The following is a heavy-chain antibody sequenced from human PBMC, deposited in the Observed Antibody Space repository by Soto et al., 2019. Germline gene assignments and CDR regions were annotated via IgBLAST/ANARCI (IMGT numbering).Heavy chain of an antibody. CDR3: EKGVSYYFDT. J-gene: IGHJ4*01. CDR2: ISGSGGST. V-gene: IGHV3-23*01. Sequence: PGGSLRLSCTASGFTFSSYAMSWVRQAPGKGLEWVSAISGSGGSTYYADSVKGRFTISRDNSKNTLYLQMNSLRAEDTAVYYCEKGVSYYFDTWGHGTLVTVTS. CDR1: GFTFSSYA.